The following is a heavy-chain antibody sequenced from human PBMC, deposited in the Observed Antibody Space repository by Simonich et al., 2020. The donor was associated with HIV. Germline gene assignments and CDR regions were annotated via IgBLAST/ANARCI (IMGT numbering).Heavy chain of an antibody. V-gene: IGHV3-9*03. CDR3: AKDRYSSSSGSFDY. Sequence: EVQLVESGGGLVQPGRSLRLSCAASGFTFDDYAMTWVRQAPGKGLEGVSGISWNSGSIGYADSVKGRFTISRDNAKNSLYLQMNSLRAEDMALYYCAKDRYSSSSGSFDYWGQGTLVTVSS. D-gene: IGHD6-6*01. CDR2: ISWNSGSI. J-gene: IGHJ4*02. CDR1: GFTFDDYA.